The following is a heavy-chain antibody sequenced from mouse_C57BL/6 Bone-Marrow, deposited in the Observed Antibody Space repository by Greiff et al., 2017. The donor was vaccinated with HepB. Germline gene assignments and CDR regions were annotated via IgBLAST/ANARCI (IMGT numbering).Heavy chain of an antibody. J-gene: IGHJ3*01. CDR1: GFSLTSYG. CDR2: IWSGGST. D-gene: IGHD3-2*02. V-gene: IGHV2-5*01. CDR3: AKMGGQLRLSGFAY. Sequence: VQLQQSGPGLVQPSQSLSITCTVSGFSLTSYGVHWVRQSPGKGLEWLGVIWSGGSTDYNAAFMSRLIITKDNSTSQVFFQLNSLQADDTAIYYCAKMGGQLRLSGFAYWGQGTLVTVSA.